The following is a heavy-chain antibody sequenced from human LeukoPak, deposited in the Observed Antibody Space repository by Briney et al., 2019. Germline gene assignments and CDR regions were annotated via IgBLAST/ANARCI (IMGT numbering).Heavy chain of an antibody. V-gene: IGHV4-34*01. CDR2: INHSGST. Sequence: SETLSLTCAVYGGSFSGYYWSWIRQPPGKGLEWIGEINHSGSTNYNPSLKSRVTISVDTSKNQFSLKLSSVTAADTAVYYCARDWLRYSYGNLLSDYWGQGTLVTVSS. CDR3: ARDWLRYSYGNLLSDY. D-gene: IGHD5-18*01. J-gene: IGHJ4*02. CDR1: GGSFSGYY.